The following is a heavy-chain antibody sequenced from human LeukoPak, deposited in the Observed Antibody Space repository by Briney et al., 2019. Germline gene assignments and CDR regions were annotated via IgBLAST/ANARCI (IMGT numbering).Heavy chain of an antibody. V-gene: IGHV4-34*01. CDR3: ARAPGVSRVRGVIMTNYYFDY. J-gene: IGHJ4*02. D-gene: IGHD3-10*01. CDR2: INHSGST. CDR1: GGSISGYY. Sequence: PSETLSLTCAVSGGSISGYYWSWIRQPPRKGLEWIGEINHSGSTNYNPSLTSRVTISVDTSNNQFSLKLSSVTAAATAVYYCARAPGVSRVRGVIMTNYYFDYWGQGTLVTVSS.